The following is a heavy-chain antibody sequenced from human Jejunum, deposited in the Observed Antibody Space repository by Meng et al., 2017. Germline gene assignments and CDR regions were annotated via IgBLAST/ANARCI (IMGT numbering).Heavy chain of an antibody. CDR1: GYTCTTYY. Sequence: QGQLVQSGAEGKKPGATVKVSCRTSGYTCTTYYLNWVRQASGQGFEWMGWMHPSSGDTDYAQKFQGRVSMTRDTSINTAYLELYSLRSEDTAVYYCARGSTRMDDAWGQGTLVTVSS. V-gene: IGHV1-8*01. CDR2: MHPSSGDT. J-gene: IGHJ5*02. CDR3: ARGSTRMDDA. D-gene: IGHD2-15*01.